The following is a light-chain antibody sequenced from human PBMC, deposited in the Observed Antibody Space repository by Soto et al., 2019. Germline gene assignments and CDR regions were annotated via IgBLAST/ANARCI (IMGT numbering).Light chain of an antibody. V-gene: IGKV3-11*01. J-gene: IGKJ1*01. CDR2: DAS. CDR3: QQRSNWART. CDR1: QSVSSY. Sequence: EIVLTQSPATLSLSPGERATLSCRASQSVSSYLAWYQQKPGKAPRLLIYDASNRATGIPARFSGSESGTEFTLTISSLEPEDVAVYYCQQRSNWARTFGQGTKVEIK.